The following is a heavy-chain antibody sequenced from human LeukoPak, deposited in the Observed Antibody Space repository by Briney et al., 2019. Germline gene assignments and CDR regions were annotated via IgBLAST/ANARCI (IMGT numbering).Heavy chain of an antibody. CDR3: ARDKFCSDTGSCNIGLFDF. V-gene: IGHV4-34*01. J-gene: IGHJ4*02. D-gene: IGHD2-15*01. CDR1: GGSFSGYY. Sequence: SETLSLTCVVFGGSFSGYYWTWLRQPPGKGLEGIGQINHRGSSHYNPSLRSRVTISVDTSKTQFSLKLTSVTAADTAVYYCARDKFCSDTGSCNIGLFDFWGQGALVTVSS. CDR2: INHRGSS.